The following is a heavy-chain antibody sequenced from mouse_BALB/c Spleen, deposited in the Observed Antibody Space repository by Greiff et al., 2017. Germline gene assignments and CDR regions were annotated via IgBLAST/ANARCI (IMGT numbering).Heavy chain of an antibody. CDR2: ISSGGST. CDR3: AKVRSNYYDSSDGCFAY. V-gene: IGHV5-6-5*01. D-gene: IGHD1-1*01. CDR1: GFTFSSYA. J-gene: IGHJ3*01. Sequence: EVMLVESGGGLVTPGGSLKLTCAASGFTFSSYAMSWVRQTPAKRLEWVASISSGGSTYYPDSVKGRFTICRDNARNILYLQMNSLRSEDTAMYYCAKVRSNYYDSSDGCFAYWGQGTLVTVSA.